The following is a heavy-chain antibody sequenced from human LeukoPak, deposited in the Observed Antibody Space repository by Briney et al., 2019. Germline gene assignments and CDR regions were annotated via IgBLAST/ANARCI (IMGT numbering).Heavy chain of an antibody. D-gene: IGHD3-3*01. V-gene: IGHV3-23*01. CDR2: IRGSGGAT. CDR1: GFTFSTYA. J-gene: IGHJ6*03. Sequence: GGSLRLSCAASGFTFSTYAMSWVRQAPGKGLDWVSGIRGSGGATYYADSVRGRFTISRDNSKDTLYLQMNTLRAEDTAVYYCARMSRYDFWSGYSHDMDVWGKGTTVTV. CDR3: ARMSRYDFWSGYSHDMDV.